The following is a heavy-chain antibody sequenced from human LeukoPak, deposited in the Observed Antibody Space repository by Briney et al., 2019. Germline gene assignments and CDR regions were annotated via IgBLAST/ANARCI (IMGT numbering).Heavy chain of an antibody. J-gene: IGHJ4*02. CDR2: ISGSGGST. V-gene: IGHV3-23*01. Sequence: AGGSLRLSCAASGFTFSSYAMSWVRQAPGKGLEWVSAISGSGGSTYYADSVKGRFTISRDNSKNTLYLQMNSLRAEDTAVYYCAKLSSGWYSLFDYWGQGTLVTVSS. D-gene: IGHD6-19*01. CDR1: GFTFSSYA. CDR3: AKLSSGWYSLFDY.